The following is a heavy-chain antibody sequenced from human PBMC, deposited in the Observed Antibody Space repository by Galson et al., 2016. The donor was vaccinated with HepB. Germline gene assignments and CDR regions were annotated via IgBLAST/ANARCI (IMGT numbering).Heavy chain of an antibody. CDR2: NHYSGNP. CDR3: AGRRGEAGTFYY. J-gene: IGHJ4*02. V-gene: IGHV4-61*01. CDR1: GASVSSTSHC. Sequence: SETLSLTCTVSGASVSSTSHCWSWIRRPPGKGLEWIGYNHYSGNPTYNPSLKSRVTVSVDTSKNQFSLMLSSVTAADTAVYHCAGRRGEAGTFYYWGQGSLVTVSS. D-gene: IGHD3-10*01.